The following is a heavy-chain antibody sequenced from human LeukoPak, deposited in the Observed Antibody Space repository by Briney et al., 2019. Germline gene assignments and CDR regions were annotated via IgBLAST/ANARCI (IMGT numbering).Heavy chain of an antibody. V-gene: IGHV3-30*02. CDR1: GFTFSSFG. CDR3: AKGWDLRDY. J-gene: IGHJ4*02. D-gene: IGHD1-26*01. Sequence: GGSLRLSCEASGFTFSSFGMHWLRQAPGKGLEWVAFIRYVGNDKYYADSVKGRFTISRGNSKNTLFLQMNSLRVEDTAVYYCAKGWDLRDYWGQGTPAIVSS. CDR2: IRYVGNDK.